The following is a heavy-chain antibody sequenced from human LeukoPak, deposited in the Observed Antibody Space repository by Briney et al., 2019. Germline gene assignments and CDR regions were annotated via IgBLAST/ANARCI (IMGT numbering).Heavy chain of an antibody. Sequence: SQTLSLTCAISGDSVSSNSAAWNWIRQSPSRGLEWLGRTYYRSKWYNDYAVSVKSRITINPDTSKNQFSLQLNSVTPEDTAVYYCARASSDVLLWFGGSYYYYYMDVWGKGTTVTISS. CDR1: GDSVSSNSAA. CDR3: ARASSDVLLWFGGSYYYYYMDV. CDR2: TYYRSKWYN. V-gene: IGHV6-1*01. D-gene: IGHD3-10*01. J-gene: IGHJ6*03.